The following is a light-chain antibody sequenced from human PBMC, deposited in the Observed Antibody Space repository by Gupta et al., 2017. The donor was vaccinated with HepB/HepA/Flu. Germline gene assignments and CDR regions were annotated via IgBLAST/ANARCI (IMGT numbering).Light chain of an antibody. CDR2: DAA. Sequence: EIVLTQSPATLTLSPGERATLSCRASQSVSSFLTWYQQKPGQAPSLLIYDAANRATGIPDRFSGSGSGTDFTLTISRLEPEDFGVYYCQRHHTLPLTFGGGTKVEIK. CDR3: QRHHTLPLT. V-gene: IGKV3-11*01. J-gene: IGKJ4*01. CDR1: QSVSSF.